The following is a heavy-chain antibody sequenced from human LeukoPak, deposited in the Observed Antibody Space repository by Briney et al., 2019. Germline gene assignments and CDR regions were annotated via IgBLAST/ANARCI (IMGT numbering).Heavy chain of an antibody. CDR3: AKGYSGITIFGVYYFDY. V-gene: IGHV3-23*01. D-gene: IGHD3-3*01. J-gene: IGHJ4*02. CDR2: ISGSGGIT. CDR1: GFTFSNYA. Sequence: GGSLRLSCAASGFTFSNYAMHWVRQAPGKGLEWVSGISGSGGITYYADSVKGRFTISKDNSKSTMYLQMNSLRAEDTAIYYCAKGYSGITIFGVYYFDYWGQGTLVTVSS.